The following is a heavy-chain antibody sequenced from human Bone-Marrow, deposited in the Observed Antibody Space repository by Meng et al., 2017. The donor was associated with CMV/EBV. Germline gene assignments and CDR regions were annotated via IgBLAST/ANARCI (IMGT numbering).Heavy chain of an antibody. J-gene: IGHJ5*02. Sequence: GESLKISCAASGFTFSSYAMSWVRQAPGKGLEWVSVISGSGGSTYYADSVKGRFTISRDNAKNSQYLQMNSLRAEDTAVYYCARSYDFWSGFWFDPWGQGTRVTVSS. D-gene: IGHD3-3*01. CDR2: ISGSGGST. CDR1: GFTFSSYA. V-gene: IGHV3-23*01. CDR3: ARSYDFWSGFWFDP.